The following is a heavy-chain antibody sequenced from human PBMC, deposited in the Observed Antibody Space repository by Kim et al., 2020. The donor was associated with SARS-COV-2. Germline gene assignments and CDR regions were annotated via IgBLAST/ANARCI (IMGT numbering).Heavy chain of an antibody. CDR2: ISWNSGSI. CDR1: GFTFDDYA. V-gene: IGHV3-9*01. J-gene: IGHJ1*01. CDR3: AKATPYSGSYSEYFQH. D-gene: IGHD1-26*01. Sequence: GGSLRLSCAASGFTFDDYAMHWVRQAPGKGLEWVSGISWNSGSIGYADSVKGRFTISRDNAKNSLYLQMNSLRAEDTALYYCAKATPYSGSYSEYFQHWG.